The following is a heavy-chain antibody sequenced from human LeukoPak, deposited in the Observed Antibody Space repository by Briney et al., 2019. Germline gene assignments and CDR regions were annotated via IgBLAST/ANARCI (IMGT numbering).Heavy chain of an antibody. CDR3: ARPSTSSSSDY. J-gene: IGHJ4*02. V-gene: IGHV4-39*01. CDR2: IYYSGST. CDR1: GFTFSDHY. D-gene: IGHD6-6*01. Sequence: GSLRLSCAASGFTFSDHYMDWVRQPPGKGLEWIGSIYYSGSTYYNPSLKSRVTISVDTSKNQFSLKLSSVTAADTAVYYCARPSTSSSSDYWGQGTLVTVSS.